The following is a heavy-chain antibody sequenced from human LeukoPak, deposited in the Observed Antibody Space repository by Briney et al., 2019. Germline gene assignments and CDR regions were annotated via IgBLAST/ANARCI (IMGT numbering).Heavy chain of an antibody. CDR3: ARGRVSSSSWHSTYYYYFYMDV. V-gene: IGHV4-59*01. J-gene: IGHJ6*03. CDR1: DDSISIYY. CDR2: IDHTGST. D-gene: IGHD6-13*01. Sequence: SETLSLTCSVSDDSISIYYWSWIRQPPGRGLEWIGYIDHTGSTNYNPSLNSRVTISRDTSKNHFSLELSSVTAADTAVYFCARGRVSSSSWHSTYYYYFYMDVWGKGTTVTVSS.